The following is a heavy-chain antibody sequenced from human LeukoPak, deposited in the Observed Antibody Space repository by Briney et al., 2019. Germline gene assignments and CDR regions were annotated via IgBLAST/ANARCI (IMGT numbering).Heavy chain of an antibody. CDR2: IYYSGST. CDR3: ARVDPGEGLVTFDY. J-gene: IGHJ4*02. V-gene: IGHV4-30-4*01. CDR1: GGSISSGDYY. D-gene: IGHD3/OR15-3a*01. Sequence: SGTLSLTCTVSGGSISSGDYYWSWIRQPPGKGLGWIGYIYYSGSTYYNPSLKSRVTISVDTSKNQFSLKLSSVTAADTAVYYCARVDPGEGLVTFDYWGQGTLVTVSS.